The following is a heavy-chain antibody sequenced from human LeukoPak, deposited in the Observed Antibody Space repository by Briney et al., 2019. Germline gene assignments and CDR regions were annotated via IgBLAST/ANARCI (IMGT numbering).Heavy chain of an antibody. CDR3: ARDGDNSVQLERLSGTWSGYPLLDY. D-gene: IGHD1-1*01. J-gene: IGHJ4*02. CDR1: GFTFNTYT. V-gene: IGHV3-48*01. Sequence: PGGSLRLSCAASGFTFNTYTMNWVRQAPGKGLEWVSYISGSSGIIDYADSVRGRFTISRDNAKNSLYLQMNSLRAEDTAVYYCARDGDNSVQLERLSGTWSGYPLLDYWGQGTLVTVSS. CDR2: ISGSSGII.